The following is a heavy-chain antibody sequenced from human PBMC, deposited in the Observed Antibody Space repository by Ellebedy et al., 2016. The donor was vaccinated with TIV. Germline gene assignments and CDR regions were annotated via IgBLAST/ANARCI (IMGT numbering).Heavy chain of an antibody. J-gene: IGHJ4*02. V-gene: IGHV3-48*02. CDR3: AKDKAHWAMDV. D-gene: IGHD5-18*01. CDR1: GFTFRNYP. CDR2: IGGDGSSAI. Sequence: GESLKISXAASGFTFRNYPMNWVRQAPGKGLEWVSKIGGDGSSAIYYADSVKGRFTISRDNAKNSLYLQMNSLRDEDTAVYYCAKDKAHWAMDVWGQGTLVTVSS.